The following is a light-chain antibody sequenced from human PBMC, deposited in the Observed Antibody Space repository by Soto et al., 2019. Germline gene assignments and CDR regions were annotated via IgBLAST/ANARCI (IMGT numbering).Light chain of an antibody. V-gene: IGKV3-15*01. J-gene: IGKJ5*01. CDR1: QSISSK. CDR2: GAS. CDR3: QQYNSWTTIT. Sequence: EIVMTQSPATLSVSPGERATLSCRASQSISSKLGWYQQRPGQAPRLLIYGASTRATGIPARFSGSGSGTEFTLTISGLQSEDSAVYYCQQYNSWTTITFGQGTRLEIK.